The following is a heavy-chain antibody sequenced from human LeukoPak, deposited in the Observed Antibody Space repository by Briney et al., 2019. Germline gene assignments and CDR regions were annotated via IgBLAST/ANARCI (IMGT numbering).Heavy chain of an antibody. CDR1: EFSVGSNY. J-gene: IGHJ2*01. Sequence: GGSLRLSCAASEFSVGSNYMTWVRQAPGKGLEWVSLICSGGSTYYADSVKGRFTISRDNSKNTLYLQMNSLRAEDTAVYYCARQYSDILTGYHRGELYWYFDLWGRGTLVTVSS. CDR2: ICSGGST. CDR3: ARQYSDILTGYHRGELYWYFDL. V-gene: IGHV3-66*04. D-gene: IGHD3-9*01.